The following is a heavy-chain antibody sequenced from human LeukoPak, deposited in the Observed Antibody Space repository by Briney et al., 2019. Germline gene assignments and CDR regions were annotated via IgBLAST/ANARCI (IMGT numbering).Heavy chain of an antibody. D-gene: IGHD4-17*01. V-gene: IGHV3-23*01. Sequence: PGGSLRLSCAASGFTFSSYAMSWVHQAPGKGLEWVSAISGSGGSTYYADSVKGRFTISRDNSKNTLYLQMNSLRAEDTAVYYCAREPNYGDLAYYFDYWGQGTLVTVSS. CDR3: AREPNYGDLAYYFDY. CDR2: ISGSGGST. J-gene: IGHJ4*02. CDR1: GFTFSSYA.